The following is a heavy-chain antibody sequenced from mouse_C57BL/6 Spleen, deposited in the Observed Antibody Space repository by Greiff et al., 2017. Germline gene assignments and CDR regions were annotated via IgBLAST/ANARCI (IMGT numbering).Heavy chain of an antibody. V-gene: IGHV5-6*02. D-gene: IGHD2-4*01. CDR2: ISSGGSYT. CDR3: AREYYDLFDY. CDR1: GFTFSSYG. Sequence: DVMLVESGGDLVKPGGSLKLSCAASGFTFSSYGMSWVRQTPDKRLEWVATISSGGSYTYYPDSVKGRFTISRDNAKNTLYLQMSSLKSEDTAMYYCAREYYDLFDYWGQGTTLTVSS. J-gene: IGHJ2*01.